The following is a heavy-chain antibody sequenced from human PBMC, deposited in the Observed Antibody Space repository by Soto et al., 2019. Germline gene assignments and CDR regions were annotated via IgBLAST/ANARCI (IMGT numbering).Heavy chain of an antibody. D-gene: IGHD5-12*01. CDR1: GGSISSSRYY. V-gene: IGHV4-39*01. J-gene: IGHJ3*02. CDR2: IYNSGST. CDR3: AISSLGWLVATSHYAFDI. Sequence: QLQLQEAGPGLVKPSATLSLTCTVSGGSISSSRYYWGWIRQPPGKGLEWIGSIYNSGSTYYNPSLKRRVTISVDTSKIQFSLKPSSVPAADTAVYYCAISSLGWLVATSHYAFDIWGQGAMVTVSS.